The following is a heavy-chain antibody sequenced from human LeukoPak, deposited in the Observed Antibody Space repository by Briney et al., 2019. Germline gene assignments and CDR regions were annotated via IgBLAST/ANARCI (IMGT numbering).Heavy chain of an antibody. D-gene: IGHD3-3*01. CDR3: ARGTSYYDFWSGYGY. CDR1: GFTFSSYA. V-gene: IGHV3-23*01. J-gene: IGHJ4*02. Sequence: GGSLRLSCAASGFTFSSYAMYWVRQAPGKGLEWVSTIRGSGGTTYYADSVKGRFTISRDNSKNTLYLQMNSLRAEDTAVYYCARGTSYYDFWSGYGYWGQGTLVTVSS. CDR2: IRGSGGTT.